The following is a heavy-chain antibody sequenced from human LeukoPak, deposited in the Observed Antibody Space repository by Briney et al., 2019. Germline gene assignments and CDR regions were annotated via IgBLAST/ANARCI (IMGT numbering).Heavy chain of an antibody. J-gene: IGHJ4*02. CDR2: IDPADGKT. CDR1: GYTFADYY. D-gene: IGHD1-14*01. Sequence: ATVKISCKTFGYTFADYYIHWVQQAPGKGLQWMGRIDPADGKTKFSEKFQARVTITADTSTDTAYMELSSLRSDDTAVYYCARDTSITSALWGQGTLVTVSS. CDR3: ARDTSITSAL. V-gene: IGHV1-69-2*01.